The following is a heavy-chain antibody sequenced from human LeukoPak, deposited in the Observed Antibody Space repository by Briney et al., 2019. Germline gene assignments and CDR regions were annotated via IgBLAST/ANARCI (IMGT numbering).Heavy chain of an antibody. Sequence: PSETLSLTCTVSGGSISSYYWSWIRQPAGKGLEWIGCIYTSGSTDYNPSLKSRVTMSVDTSKNQFSLKLSSVTAADTAVYYCARARSYGAEAFDIWGQGTMVTVSS. V-gene: IGHV4-4*07. D-gene: IGHD1-26*01. CDR3: ARARSYGAEAFDI. CDR2: IYTSGST. J-gene: IGHJ3*02. CDR1: GGSISSYY.